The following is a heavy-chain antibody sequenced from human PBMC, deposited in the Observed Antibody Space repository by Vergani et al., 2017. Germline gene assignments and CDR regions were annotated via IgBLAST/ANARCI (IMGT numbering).Heavy chain of an antibody. CDR1: GYTFTGYY. J-gene: IGHJ5*02. CDR3: ARLGGAYCGGDCSSNWFDP. Sequence: QVQLVQSGAEVKKPGASVKVSCKASGYTFTGYYMHWVRQAPGQGLEWMGWINPNSGGTNYAQKFQGRVTMTRDTSISTAYMELSRLRSEDTAVYYCARLGGAYCGGDCSSNWFDPWGQGTLVTVSS. V-gene: IGHV1-2*02. CDR2: INPNSGGT. D-gene: IGHD2-21*02.